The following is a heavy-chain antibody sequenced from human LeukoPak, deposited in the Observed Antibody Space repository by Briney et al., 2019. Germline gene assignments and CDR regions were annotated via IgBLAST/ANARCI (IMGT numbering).Heavy chain of an antibody. Sequence: ASVKVSCKVSGHTLTDLSMHWVRQAPGKGLEWMGGFDPEDGERIFAEKFQGRVIMTEDTSTDTAYMELSSLTSEDTAVYYCSTLLSSNYLDHWGQGTLVTVAS. CDR3: STLLSSNYLDH. V-gene: IGHV1-24*01. J-gene: IGHJ4*02. CDR1: GHTLTDLS. CDR2: FDPEDGER. D-gene: IGHD2/OR15-2a*01.